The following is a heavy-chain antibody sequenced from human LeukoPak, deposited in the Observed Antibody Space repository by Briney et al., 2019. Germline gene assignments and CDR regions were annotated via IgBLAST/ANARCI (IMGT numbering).Heavy chain of an antibody. Sequence: SSETLSLTCAVYGGSFSGYYWSWIRQPPGKGLEWIGEINHSGSTNYNPSLRSRVTISVDTSKNQFSLKLNSVTAADTAVYYCARETYDAFDIWGQGTMVTVSS. CDR1: GGSFSGYY. CDR2: INHSGST. V-gene: IGHV4-34*01. J-gene: IGHJ3*02. CDR3: ARETYDAFDI.